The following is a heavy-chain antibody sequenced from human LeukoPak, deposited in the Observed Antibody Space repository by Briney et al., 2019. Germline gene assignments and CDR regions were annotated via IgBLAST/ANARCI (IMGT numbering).Heavy chain of an antibody. J-gene: IGHJ4*02. V-gene: IGHV4-34*01. CDR1: GGSFSGYY. CDR2: INHSGST. D-gene: IGHD4-23*01. Sequence: SETLSLTCAVYGGSFSGYYWSWIRQPPGKGLEWIGEINHSGSTNYNPSLKSRVTISVDTSKNQFSLKLSSVTAADTAVYYCARGRNRSLRWTKTSRAPIVYFDYWGQGTLVTVSS. CDR3: ARGRNRSLRWTKTSRAPIVYFDY.